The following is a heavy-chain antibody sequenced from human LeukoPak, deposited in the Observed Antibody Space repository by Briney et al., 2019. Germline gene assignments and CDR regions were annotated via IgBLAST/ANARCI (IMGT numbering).Heavy chain of an antibody. CDR2: ISSSSTI. Sequence: GGSLRLSCAASGFTFSSYSMNWVRQAPGKGLEWVSSISSSSTIYYADSVKGRFTISRDNAKNSLYLQMNSLRDEDTAVYYCASLPGYSSGELDYWGQGTLVTVSS. D-gene: IGHD6-19*01. V-gene: IGHV3-48*02. J-gene: IGHJ4*02. CDR1: GFTFSSYS. CDR3: ASLPGYSSGELDY.